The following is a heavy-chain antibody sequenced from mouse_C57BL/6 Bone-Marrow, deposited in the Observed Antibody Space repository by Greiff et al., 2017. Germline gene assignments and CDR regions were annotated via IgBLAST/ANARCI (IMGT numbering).Heavy chain of an antibody. J-gene: IGHJ3*01. V-gene: IGHV14-2*01. CDR2: IDPADGET. D-gene: IGHD1-1*01. CDR1: GFNITDYY. Sequence: EVQLQQPGAELVKPGASVKLSCTASGFNITDYYMHWVKQRTEQGLEWIGRIDPADGETKYAPKFQGKATITADTSSNTAYLQLSSLTSEDTAVYYCAYYCGSSYVAYWGQGTLVTVSA. CDR3: AYYCGSSYVAY.